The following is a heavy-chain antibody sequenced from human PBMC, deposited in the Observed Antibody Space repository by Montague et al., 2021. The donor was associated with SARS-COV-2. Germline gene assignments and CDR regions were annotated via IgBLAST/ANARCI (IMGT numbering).Heavy chain of an antibody. CDR1: SGSFRGYY. D-gene: IGHD3-10*01. J-gene: IGHJ6*02. V-gene: IGHV4-34*01. CDR2: INHSGST. CDR3: ARLGAITLVRGITKADFSNYGMDV. Sequence: SETLSLTCAVSSGSFRGYYWSWIRQPPGKGLEWIGEINHSGSTTXNPSLESRVSISVDTSNKQFSLKVNSVTAADTAVYYCARLGAITLVRGITKADFSNYGMDVWGQGTTVTVSS.